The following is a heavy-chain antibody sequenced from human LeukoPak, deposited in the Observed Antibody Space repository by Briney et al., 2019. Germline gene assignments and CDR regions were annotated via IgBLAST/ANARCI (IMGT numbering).Heavy chain of an antibody. D-gene: IGHD1-26*01. CDR3: ARRLGGSSEGYEF. J-gene: IGHJ4*02. V-gene: IGHV1-2*02. Sequence: ASVKVSCKASGYTFTNYDINWVRQAPGQGLEWMGWINPNNGGTKYAQKFQGRVTMTRDMSMNTAYMELSSLTSDDTAVYYCARRLGGSSEGYEFWGQGPLVTVSS. CDR1: GYTFTNYD. CDR2: INPNNGGT.